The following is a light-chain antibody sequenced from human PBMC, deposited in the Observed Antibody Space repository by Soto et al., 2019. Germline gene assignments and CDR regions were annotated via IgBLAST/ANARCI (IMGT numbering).Light chain of an antibody. CDR1: QSVGSTY. J-gene: IGKJ1*01. CDR3: QQYGDSPWT. CDR2: GAS. Sequence: ATLSVSPGERATLSCRASQSVGSTYLAWYQQKPGQAPRLLIYGASSRATGIPDRFSGSGSGTDFTLTISRLEPEDFAVYYCQQYGDSPWTFGQGTKVDI. V-gene: IGKV3-20*01.